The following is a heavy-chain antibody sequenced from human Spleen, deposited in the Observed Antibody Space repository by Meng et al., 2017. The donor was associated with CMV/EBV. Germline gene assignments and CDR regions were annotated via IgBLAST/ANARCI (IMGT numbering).Heavy chain of an antibody. V-gene: IGHV3-33*01. D-gene: IGHD6-13*01. J-gene: IGHJ4*02. CDR1: GFTFSSYG. CDR3: ARDPRQKVAAAGTLEY. Sequence: SGFTFSSYGMHWVRQAPGKGLEWVSVIWYDGSNKYYADSVKGRFTISRDNSKNTLYLQMNSLRAEDTAVYYCARDPRQKVAAAGTLEYWGQGTLVTVSS. CDR2: IWYDGSNK.